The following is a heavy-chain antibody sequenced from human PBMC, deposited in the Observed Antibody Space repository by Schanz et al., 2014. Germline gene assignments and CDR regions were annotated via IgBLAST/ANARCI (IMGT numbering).Heavy chain of an antibody. CDR1: GFTFSSYG. CDR3: ARDYAGFDC. V-gene: IGHV3-21*01. Sequence: VQLVESGGGVVQPGTSLRLSCAASGFTFSSYGMNWVRQAPGKGLEWVSYISSSSSYIYYADSMKGRFTISRDNAKNSLYLQMNSLRAEDTAVYYCARDYAGFDCWGQGTLVTVSS. D-gene: IGHD3-16*01. J-gene: IGHJ4*02. CDR2: ISSSSSYI.